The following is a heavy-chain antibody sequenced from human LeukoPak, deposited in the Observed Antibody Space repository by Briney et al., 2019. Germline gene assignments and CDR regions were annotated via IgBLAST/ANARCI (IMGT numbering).Heavy chain of an antibody. V-gene: IGHV3-74*01. CDR3: AKDLDGSGTYSADY. CDR2: INSDGSST. CDR1: GFTFSSYW. D-gene: IGHD3-10*01. Sequence: GGSLRLSCAASGFTFSSYWMHWVRQAPGKGLVWVSRINSDGSSTSYAGSVKGRFTISRDNSKSTLYLQMNSLRAEDTAVYYCAKDLDGSGTYSADYWGQGTLVTVSS. J-gene: IGHJ4*02.